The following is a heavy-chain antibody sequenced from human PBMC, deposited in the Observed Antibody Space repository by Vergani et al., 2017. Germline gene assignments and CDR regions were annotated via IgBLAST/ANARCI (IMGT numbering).Heavy chain of an antibody. Sequence: EVQLVECGGVVVQPGGSLRLSCAASGFTFDDYGMHWVRQAPGKGLEWVSVIGWDGGSTSYADSVKGRFTISRVDSKSSLFLQMNSLRPEDTAVYYCAKEVVSASIYENGMDVWGQGTTVTVSS. V-gene: IGHV3-43D*03. D-gene: IGHD2-2*01. CDR1: GFTFDDYG. CDR2: IGWDGGST. J-gene: IGHJ6*02. CDR3: AKEVVSASIYENGMDV.